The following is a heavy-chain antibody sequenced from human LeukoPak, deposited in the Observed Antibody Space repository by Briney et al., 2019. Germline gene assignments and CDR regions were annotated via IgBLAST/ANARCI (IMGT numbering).Heavy chain of an antibody. CDR1: GFTFSSYG. CDR2: IWYDGGIK. J-gene: IGHJ4*02. Sequence: PGGSLRLSCTTSGFTFSSYGMHWVRQVPGKGPEWVAVIWYDGGIKYYADSLKGRFTISRDNSKNILYLQMNSLRAEDTAVYYCAKAPYYDFWSGYYTHFDYWGQGTLVTVSS. CDR3: AKAPYYDFWSGYYTHFDY. V-gene: IGHV3-33*06. D-gene: IGHD3-3*01.